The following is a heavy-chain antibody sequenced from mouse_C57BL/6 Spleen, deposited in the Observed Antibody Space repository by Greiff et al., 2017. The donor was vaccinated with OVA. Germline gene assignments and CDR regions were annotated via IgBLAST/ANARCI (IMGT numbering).Heavy chain of an antibody. Sequence: VQLQQSGAELVKPGASVKISCKASGYAFSSYWMNWVKQRPGKGLEWIGQIYPGDGDTNYNGKFKGKATLTADKSSSTAYMQLSSLTSEDSAVYFCARKGLLPFMDYWGQGTSVTFSS. CDR2: IYPGDGDT. V-gene: IGHV1-80*01. J-gene: IGHJ4*01. D-gene: IGHD2-3*01. CDR1: GYAFSSYW. CDR3: ARKGLLPFMDY.